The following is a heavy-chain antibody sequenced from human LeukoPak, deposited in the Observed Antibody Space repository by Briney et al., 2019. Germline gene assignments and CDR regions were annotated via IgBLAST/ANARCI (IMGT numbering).Heavy chain of an antibody. Sequence: PGGSLRLSCAASGFTFSSYAMSWVRQAPGKGLEWISAISGSGGSTYYADSVKGRFTISRDNSKNTLYLQMNSLRAEDTAVYYCAKDPYSYGYGRVYWGQGTLVTVSS. CDR2: ISGSGGST. J-gene: IGHJ4*02. CDR3: AKDPYSYGYGRVY. V-gene: IGHV3-23*01. CDR1: GFTFSSYA. D-gene: IGHD5-18*01.